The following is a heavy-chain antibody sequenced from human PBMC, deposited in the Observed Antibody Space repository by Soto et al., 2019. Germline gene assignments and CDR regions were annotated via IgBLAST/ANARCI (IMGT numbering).Heavy chain of an antibody. D-gene: IGHD2-2*02. Sequence: PSETLSLTCAVSGGSIGGVGYSWSWIRQPPGGGLEWIGEINHSGSTNYNPSLKSRVTISVDTSKNQFSLKLSSVTAADTAVYYCVGYCSSTSCYTARHYYYGMDVWGQWTTVTVSS. V-gene: IGHV4-30-2*01. CDR2: INHSGST. CDR1: GGSIGGVGYS. CDR3: VGYCSSTSCYTARHYYYGMDV. J-gene: IGHJ6*02.